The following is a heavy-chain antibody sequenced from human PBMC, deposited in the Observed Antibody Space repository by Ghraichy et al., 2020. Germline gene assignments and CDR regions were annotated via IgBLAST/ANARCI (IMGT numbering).Heavy chain of an antibody. CDR3: ARVIGRYDSYGYDY. D-gene: IGHD3-22*01. J-gene: IGHJ4*02. Sequence: GESLNISCAASGFTFNTYVTWGRQTPGKGLEGVSSISSGGGDTYYADSVKGRFTISRDNARKSLFLQMNSLRAEDTAVYYCARVIGRYDSYGYDYWCQRTPVTVSS. CDR2: ISSGGGDT. V-gene: IGHV3-21*01. CDR1: GFTFNTYV.